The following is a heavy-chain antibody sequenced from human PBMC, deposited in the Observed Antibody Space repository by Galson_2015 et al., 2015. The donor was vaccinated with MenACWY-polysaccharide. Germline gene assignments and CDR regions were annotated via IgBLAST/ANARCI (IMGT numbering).Heavy chain of an antibody. V-gene: IGHV3-74*01. J-gene: IGHJ5*02. CDR3: TKAGAKYCRGSSCVFTWFDP. CDR1: GLSFNTYW. CDR2: INGDGSAT. Sequence: SLRLSCAASGLSFNTYWMHWVRHAPGKGLVWVSRINGDGSATGYADSVRGRFTISRDNAKNTLYLEMNSLRAEDTAVYYCTKAGAKYCRGSSCVFTWFDPWGQGTLVSVSS. D-gene: IGHD2-15*01.